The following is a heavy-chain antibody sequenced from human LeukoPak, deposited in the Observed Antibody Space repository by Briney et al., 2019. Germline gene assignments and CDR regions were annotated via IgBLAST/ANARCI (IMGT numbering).Heavy chain of an antibody. Sequence: GSLRLSCSASGFTFSTYWMSWVRQAPGKGLEWIGSIYYSGSTYYNPSLKSRVTISVDTSKNQFSLKLSSVTAADTAVYYCARHYGPWGQGTLVTVSS. CDR2: IYYSGST. CDR1: GFTFSTYW. CDR3: ARHYGP. V-gene: IGHV4-39*01. J-gene: IGHJ5*02. D-gene: IGHD3-16*01.